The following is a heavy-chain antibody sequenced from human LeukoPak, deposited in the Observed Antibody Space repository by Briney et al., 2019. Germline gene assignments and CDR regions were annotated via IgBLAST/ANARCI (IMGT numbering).Heavy chain of an antibody. D-gene: IGHD2-8*01. J-gene: IGHJ4*02. CDR1: GFTFGDYA. Sequence: GGSLRLSCTASGFTFGDYAMSWVRQAPGKGLEWVSFIRSKAYGGTTECAASVKGRFTISRDDSKSIAFLQMNSLKTEDTAVYYCTRELGYCTNGVCYRAYYFDYWGQGTLVTVSS. CDR2: IRSKAYGGTT. CDR3: TRELGYCTNGVCYRAYYFDY. V-gene: IGHV3-49*04.